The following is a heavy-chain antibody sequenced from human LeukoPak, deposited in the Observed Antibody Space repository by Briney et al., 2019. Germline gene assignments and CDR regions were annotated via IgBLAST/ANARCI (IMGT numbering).Heavy chain of an antibody. J-gene: IGHJ5*02. Sequence: SGTLSLTCAVYGGSFSGYYWSWIRQPPGKGLEWMGEINHSGSTNYNPPLKSRVTISVDTSKNQFSLKLSSVTAADTAVYYCARGGAPSYSSSWYVWFDPWGQGTLVTVSS. V-gene: IGHV4-34*01. D-gene: IGHD6-13*01. CDR3: ARGGAPSYSSSWYVWFDP. CDR2: INHSGST. CDR1: GGSFSGYY.